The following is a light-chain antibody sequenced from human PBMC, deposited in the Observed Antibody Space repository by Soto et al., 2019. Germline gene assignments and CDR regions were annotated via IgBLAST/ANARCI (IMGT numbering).Light chain of an antibody. CDR1: QGISNY. CDR3: QKYNSAPWT. CDR2: TAS. V-gene: IGKV1-27*01. Sequence: DIQMTQSPSSLSASVGDRVTITCRASQGISNYLAWYQQKLGKNPKLLIYTASTLQSGVPSRFSGSVSGTDFTLTISSLQPEDVATYYCQKYNSAPWTFGQGTKVEIK. J-gene: IGKJ1*01.